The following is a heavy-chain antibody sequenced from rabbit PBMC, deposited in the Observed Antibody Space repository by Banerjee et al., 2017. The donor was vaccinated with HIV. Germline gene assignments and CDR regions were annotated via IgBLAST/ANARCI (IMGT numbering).Heavy chain of an antibody. Sequence: QEQLEESGGDLVKPEGSLTLTCTASGFSFSSSYYMCWVRQAPGKGLEWIGCINTSSGNTVYASWAKGRFTISKTSSTTVTLQMTSLTAADTATYFCMRYGTGWGDNLWGPGTLVTVS. CDR2: INTSSGNT. D-gene: IGHD4-1*01. J-gene: IGHJ6*01. CDR3: MRYGTGWGDNL. CDR1: GFSFSSSYY. V-gene: IGHV1S45*01.